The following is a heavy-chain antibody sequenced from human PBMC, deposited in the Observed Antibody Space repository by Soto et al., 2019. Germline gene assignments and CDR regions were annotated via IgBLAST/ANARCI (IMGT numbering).Heavy chain of an antibody. V-gene: IGHV1-24*01. CDR2: FDPEDGET. J-gene: IGHJ5*02. CDR3: ATGWTNYYDSSGYYYNWFDP. CDR1: GYTLTELS. Sequence: ASVKVSCKVSGYTLTELSMHWVRQAPGKGLEWMGGFDPEDGETIYAQKFQGRVTMTEDTSTDTAYMELSSLRSEDTAVYYCATGWTNYYDSSGYYYNWFDPWGQGTLVTVSS. D-gene: IGHD3-22*01.